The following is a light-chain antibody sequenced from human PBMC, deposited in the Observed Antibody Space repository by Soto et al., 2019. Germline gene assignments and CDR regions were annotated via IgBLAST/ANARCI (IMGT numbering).Light chain of an antibody. CDR1: QYINTR. CDR3: QQRQSWPRT. CDR2: QTS. V-gene: IGKV3-11*01. Sequence: EIVLTQSPATLSSFPGDRVTLSCRASQYINTRLAWYQHRPGQAPRLLIYQTSLRAAGIPARFSASGSGTEFTLTISDVQPEDFALYYCQQRQSWPRTFGQGTKVDI. J-gene: IGKJ1*01.